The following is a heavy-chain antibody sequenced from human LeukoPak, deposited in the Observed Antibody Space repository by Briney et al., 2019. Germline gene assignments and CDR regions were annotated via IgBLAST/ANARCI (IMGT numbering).Heavy chain of an antibody. CDR1: GYAFTGYY. CDR3: ARARYDSSGYYSFSDY. V-gene: IGHV1-2*02. J-gene: IGHJ4*02. D-gene: IGHD3-22*01. CDR2: INPNRGGT. Sequence: ASVKVSCKPSGYAFTGYYIHWVRQAPGQGLEWMGWINPNRGGTKYAQKFQGRVTMTRDTSISTAYMELSRLRSDDTAVYYCARARYDSSGYYSFSDYWGQGTLVTVSS.